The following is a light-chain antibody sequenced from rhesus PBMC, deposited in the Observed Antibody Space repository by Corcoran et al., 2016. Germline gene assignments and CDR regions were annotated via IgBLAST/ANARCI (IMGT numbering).Light chain of an antibody. J-gene: IGKJ2*01. Sequence: DIVMTQTPLSLPVTPGEPASISCRSSQSLLHSNGYTYLFWYLQKPGQSPQLLIYLGSNRASGGPDRVSGRGSGTDFTLKISRVGAEDVGVCYCLQDIQLPYSFGQGTKVEIK. CDR3: LQDIQLPYS. CDR1: QSLLHSNGYTY. V-gene: IGKV2-78*01. CDR2: LGS.